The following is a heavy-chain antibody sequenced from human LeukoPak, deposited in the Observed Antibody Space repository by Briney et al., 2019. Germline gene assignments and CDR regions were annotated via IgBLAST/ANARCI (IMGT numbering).Heavy chain of an antibody. J-gene: IGHJ4*02. D-gene: IGHD6-13*01. Sequence: GGSLRLSCAASGFTFSSYDMHWVRQATGKGLEWVSAIGTAGDTYYPGSVKGRFTISRENAKNSLYLQMNSLRAGDTAVYYCARSRGIAGGFDYWGQGTLVTVSS. V-gene: IGHV3-13*01. CDR1: GFTFSSYD. CDR3: ARSRGIAGGFDY. CDR2: IGTAGDT.